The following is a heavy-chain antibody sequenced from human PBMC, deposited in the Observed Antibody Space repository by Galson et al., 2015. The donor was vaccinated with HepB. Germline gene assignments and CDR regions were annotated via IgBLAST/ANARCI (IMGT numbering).Heavy chain of an antibody. CDR2: ISAYNGNT. V-gene: IGHV1-18*01. CDR3: AREKGIVAVPAAGNWFDP. Sequence: VSCKASGYTFTSYGISWVRQAPGQGLEWMVWISAYNGNTNYAQKLQGRVTMTTDTSTSTAYMELRSLRSDDTAVYYCAREKGIVAVPAAGNWFDPWGQGTLVTVSS. J-gene: IGHJ5*02. D-gene: IGHD2-2*01. CDR1: GYTFTSYG.